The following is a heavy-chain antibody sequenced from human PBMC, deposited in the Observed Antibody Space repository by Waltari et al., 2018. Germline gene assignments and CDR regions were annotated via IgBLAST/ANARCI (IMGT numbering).Heavy chain of an antibody. J-gene: IGHJ4*02. CDR2: ISSYNGNT. Sequence: QVQLVQSGAEVKKPGASVKVSCKASGYTFTSYGISWVRQAPGQGLEWMGWISSYNGNTNYAQKLQGRVTMTTDTATSTAYMELRSLRSDDTAVYYCARDFRLYTVTKAWGYWGQGTLVTVSS. CDR3: ARDFRLYTVTKAWGY. D-gene: IGHD4-17*01. V-gene: IGHV1-18*01. CDR1: GYTFTSYG.